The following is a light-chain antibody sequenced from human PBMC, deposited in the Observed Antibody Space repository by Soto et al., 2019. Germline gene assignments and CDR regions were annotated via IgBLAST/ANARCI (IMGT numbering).Light chain of an antibody. CDR1: QTVTNK. CDR2: DAS. J-gene: IGKJ1*01. Sequence: EIVMTQSPATLSVYPGERATLSFRASQTVTNKLVWYQRRPGQAPRLLIYDASTRATGIPDRFSGSGSGTEFTLTFSSLQSEDFAIYYCQQYNNWPWTFGQGAKVDI. CDR3: QQYNNWPWT. V-gene: IGKV3-15*01.